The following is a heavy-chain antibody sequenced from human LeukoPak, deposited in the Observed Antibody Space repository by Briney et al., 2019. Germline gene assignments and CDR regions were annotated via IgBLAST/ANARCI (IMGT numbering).Heavy chain of an antibody. CDR1: GGSISSGDYY. J-gene: IGHJ6*03. Sequence: SQTLSLTCTVSGGSISSGDYYWSWIRQPPGEGLEWIGYIYYSGSTYYNPSLKSRVTISVDTSKNQFSRKLSSVTAADTAVYYCARGHCSGGSCYLYYYYMDVWGKGTTVTVSS. CDR2: IYYSGST. D-gene: IGHD2-15*01. V-gene: IGHV4-30-4*08. CDR3: ARGHCSGGSCYLYYYYMDV.